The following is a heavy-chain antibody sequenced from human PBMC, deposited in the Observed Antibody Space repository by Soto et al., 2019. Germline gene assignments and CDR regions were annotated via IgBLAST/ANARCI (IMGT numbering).Heavy chain of an antibody. Sequence: SLTCTVSGGSISSNYYYWGWIRQPPGKGLEWIGSIYYSGSTYYNPSLRSRVTISVDTSKNQFSLKLSSVTAADTAVYYCARPSGSYLYYFDYWGQGTLVTVSS. CDR1: GGSISSNYYY. CDR3: ARPSGSYLYYFDY. D-gene: IGHD1-26*01. V-gene: IGHV4-39*01. J-gene: IGHJ4*02. CDR2: IYYSGST.